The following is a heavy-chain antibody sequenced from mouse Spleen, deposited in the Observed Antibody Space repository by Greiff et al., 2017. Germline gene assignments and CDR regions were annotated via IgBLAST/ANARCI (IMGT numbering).Heavy chain of an antibody. CDR3: ARGELLPFAY. CDR2: ISYDGSN. Sequence: VQLQQSGPGLVKPSQSLSLTCSVTGYSITSGYYWNWIRQFPGNKLEWMGYISYDGSNNYNPSLKNRISITRDTSKNQFFLKLNSVTTEDTATYYCARGELLPFAYWGQGTLVTVSA. CDR1: GYSITSGYY. D-gene: IGHD2-12*01. V-gene: IGHV3-6*01. J-gene: IGHJ3*01.